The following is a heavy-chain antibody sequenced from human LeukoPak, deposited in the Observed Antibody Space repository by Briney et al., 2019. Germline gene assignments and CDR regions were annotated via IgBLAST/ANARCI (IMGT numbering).Heavy chain of an antibody. CDR3: ARVGWLLPPDY. CDR1: GFTFSSYW. CDR2: IKQDGSEK. J-gene: IGHJ4*02. Sequence: TGGSLRLSCAASGFTFSSYWMSWVRQAPGKGLEWVANIKQDGSEKYYVDSVKGRFTISRDNAKKSLYLQMNSLRAEDTAVYYCARVGWLLPPDYWGQGTLVTVSS. D-gene: IGHD3-22*01. V-gene: IGHV3-7*01.